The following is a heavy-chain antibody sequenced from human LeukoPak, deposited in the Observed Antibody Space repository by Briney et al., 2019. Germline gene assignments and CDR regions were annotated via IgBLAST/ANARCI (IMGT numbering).Heavy chain of an antibody. CDR3: SRGEFSSRWGDS. Sequence: GRSLRLSCAASGFTFSSYAMHWVRQAPGKGLVWVSRINTDGGSTSYADSVKGRITISRDNAKNTLYLQMNSLRAEDTAVYYCSRGEFSSRWGDSWGQGTLVTVSS. CDR1: GFTFSSYA. J-gene: IGHJ4*02. D-gene: IGHD6-13*01. V-gene: IGHV3-74*01. CDR2: INTDGGST.